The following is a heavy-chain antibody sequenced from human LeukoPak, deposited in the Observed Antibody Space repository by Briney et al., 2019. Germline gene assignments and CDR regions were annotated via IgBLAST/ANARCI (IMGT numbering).Heavy chain of an antibody. J-gene: IGHJ3*02. Sequence: GGSLRLSCAASGFTFTNVWMSWVRQAPGKGLEWVGRIISISGGGTSDYPAPVKGRFTISRDDSKNTLYLQMNSLTAEDTAVYYCAISRDCSGTSCPGAFDIWGQGTMVTVSS. V-gene: IGHV3-15*01. CDR3: AISRDCSGTSCPGAFDI. CDR2: IISISGGGTS. D-gene: IGHD2-2*01. CDR1: GFTFTNVW.